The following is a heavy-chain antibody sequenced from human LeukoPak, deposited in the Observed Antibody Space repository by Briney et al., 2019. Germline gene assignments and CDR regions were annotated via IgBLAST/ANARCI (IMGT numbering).Heavy chain of an antibody. CDR1: GGSISSSSYY. V-gene: IGHV4-39*02. Sequence: SETLSLTCTVSGGSISSSSYYWGWIRQPPGKGLEWIGSTYYSGSTYYNPSLKSRVTISVDTSKNQFSLKLSSVTAADTAVYYCAKDKKRTWFGELFSHICDYWGQGTLVTVSS. J-gene: IGHJ4*02. CDR3: AKDKKRTWFGELFSHICDY. CDR2: TYYSGST. D-gene: IGHD3-10*01.